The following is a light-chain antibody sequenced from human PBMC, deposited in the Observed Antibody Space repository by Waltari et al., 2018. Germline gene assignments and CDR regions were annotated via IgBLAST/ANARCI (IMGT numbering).Light chain of an antibody. CDR1: SSDVGGYNY. V-gene: IGLV2-11*01. CDR2: DVS. CDR3: CSYAGSYTSL. J-gene: IGLJ2*01. Sequence: QSALTQPRSVSGSPGQSVTISCTGTSSDVGGYNYVSWYQQHPGKAPKLMIYDVSKLPSVVPYRFSGSKSGNTASLTISGLQAEYESDYYCCSYAGSYTSLFGGGTKLTVL.